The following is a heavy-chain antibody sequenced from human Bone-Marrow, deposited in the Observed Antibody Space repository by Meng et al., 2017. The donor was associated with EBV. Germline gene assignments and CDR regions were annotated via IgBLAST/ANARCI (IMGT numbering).Heavy chain of an antibody. CDR1: GFSLSASGVS. CDR2: IYWDDDQ. V-gene: IGHV2-5*02. CDR3: VHKKESTAFYFDY. J-gene: IGHJ4*01. Sequence: QVTLKESGPTPLKPPQNLTLTCNFWGFSLSASGVSLGWIRQPPGKALEWLANIYWDDDQRYSPSLKSRLSITKDTSKNQVVLTMTNMDPVDTATYFCVHKKESTAFYFDYWGHGTLVTVSS.